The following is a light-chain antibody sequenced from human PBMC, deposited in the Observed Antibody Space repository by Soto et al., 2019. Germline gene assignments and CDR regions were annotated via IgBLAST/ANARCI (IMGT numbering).Light chain of an antibody. CDR3: QQRSNWL. CDR1: QSVSNY. V-gene: IGKV3-11*01. J-gene: IGKJ3*01. CDR2: DAS. Sequence: ENVLTQSPATLSLSPGERATLSCRASQSVSNYVAWYQQKPGQAPRLLIYDASNRATGIPARFSGSGSGTDVTLTISSLEPEDFAVYYCQQRSNWLFGPGTKVDMK.